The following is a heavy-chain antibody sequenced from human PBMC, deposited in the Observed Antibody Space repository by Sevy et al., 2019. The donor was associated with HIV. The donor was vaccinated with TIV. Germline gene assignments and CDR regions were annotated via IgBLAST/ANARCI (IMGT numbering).Heavy chain of an antibody. V-gene: IGHV3-48*03. D-gene: IGHD6-13*01. CDR3: AREDGSRQYSQY. Sequence: GGSLRLSCVASGFTFSSYEMNWVRQAPGKGLEWVSYISNSGSIIYYEDSVKGRFTISRDNAKNSLYLQMNSLRAEDTAVYYCAREDGSRQYSQYWGQGTLVTVSS. J-gene: IGHJ1*01. CDR1: GFTFSSYE. CDR2: ISNSGSII.